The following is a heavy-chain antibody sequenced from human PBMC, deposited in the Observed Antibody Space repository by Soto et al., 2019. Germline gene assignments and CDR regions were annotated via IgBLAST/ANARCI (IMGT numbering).Heavy chain of an antibody. CDR2: ISGSGGST. Sequence: GGSLRLSCAASGFTFSSYAMSWVRQAPGKGLEWVSAISGSGGSTYYADSVKGRFTIARDNSKNTLYLQMNSLRAEDTAVYYCARKTSGWSDSRYFDYWGQGTLVTVSS. J-gene: IGHJ4*02. CDR3: ARKTSGWSDSRYFDY. CDR1: GFTFSSYA. D-gene: IGHD6-19*01. V-gene: IGHV3-23*01.